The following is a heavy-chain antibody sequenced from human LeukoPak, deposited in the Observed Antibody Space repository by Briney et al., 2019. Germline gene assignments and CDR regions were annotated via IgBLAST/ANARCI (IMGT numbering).Heavy chain of an antibody. V-gene: IGHV4-61*01. CDR3: ARVVRGAVTSNCFDP. CDR2: ISNSGTT. D-gene: IGHD4-17*01. Sequence: PSETLSLTCTVSGGSISSGSYYWTWIRQAPGKGLEWIGYISNSGTTDYNPSLKSRVTMSVDTSNNEFSLRLTSVTAADTAMYYCARVVRGAVTSNCFDPWGQGTLVTVSS. J-gene: IGHJ5*02. CDR1: GGSISSGSYY.